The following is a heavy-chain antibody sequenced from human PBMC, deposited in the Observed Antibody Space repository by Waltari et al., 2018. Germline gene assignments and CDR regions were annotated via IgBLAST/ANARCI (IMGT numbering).Heavy chain of an antibody. D-gene: IGHD3-10*01. CDR1: GYTFTSYW. Sequence: VQLMQSGAEVKKPGESLRLSCKGSGYTFTSYWINWVRQMPGKGREWMGRIDPTDSETHYNPSFQGHVTISADKSTSTAYVQWNSLKASDTATYYCVRGVGSPGDYWGQGTLVTVSS. J-gene: IGHJ4*02. CDR2: IDPTDSET. V-gene: IGHV5-10-1*03. CDR3: VRGVGSPGDY.